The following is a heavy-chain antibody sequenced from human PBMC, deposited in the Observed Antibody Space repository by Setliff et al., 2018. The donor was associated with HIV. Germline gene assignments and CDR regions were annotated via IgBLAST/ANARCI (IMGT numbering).Heavy chain of an antibody. CDR2: GHHSGHT. J-gene: IGHJ3*01. Sequence: SETLSLTCTVSGVSITSHYWNWIRQSPGKGLEWIGFGHHSGHTRQNPSLASRVTISVDMSKNQFSLELNSLSAADTAVYYCARWESAQKAFNPWGHGTMVTVSS. V-gene: IGHV4-4*09. CDR3: ARWESAQKAFNP. D-gene: IGHD1-26*01. CDR1: GVSITSHY.